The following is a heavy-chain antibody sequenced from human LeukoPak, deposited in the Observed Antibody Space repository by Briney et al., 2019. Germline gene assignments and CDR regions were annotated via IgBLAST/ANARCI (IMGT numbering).Heavy chain of an antibody. D-gene: IGHD2-2*01. CDR2: IHYSGST. V-gene: IGHV4-39*07. CDR3: VRTRLSDHIVPAAERADDACDM. J-gene: IGHJ3*02. Sequence: SSETLSLTCTVSGGSISSSRYYWGWIRQPPGKGLEWIGSIHYSGSTYYNPPLKSRVTVSVDTSENQFSLKLSSVAAADTAVYFCVRTRLSDHIVPAAERADDACDMWGQGTMVTVSS. CDR1: GGSISSSRYY.